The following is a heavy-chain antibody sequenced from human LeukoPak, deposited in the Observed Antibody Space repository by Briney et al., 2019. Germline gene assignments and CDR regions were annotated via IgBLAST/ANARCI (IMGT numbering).Heavy chain of an antibody. Sequence: PGGPLTLSCTASGFPFSSYAMSWVRQAPGKALEWVSAISGSGGSTYYADSVKGRFTISRDNSKSTLYLQMNSLRAEDTAVYYCAKDLRAYNSDLYFFDYWGQGTLVTVSS. J-gene: IGHJ4*02. CDR2: ISGSGGST. CDR1: GFPFSSYA. D-gene: IGHD6-19*01. V-gene: IGHV3-23*01. CDR3: AKDLRAYNSDLYFFDY.